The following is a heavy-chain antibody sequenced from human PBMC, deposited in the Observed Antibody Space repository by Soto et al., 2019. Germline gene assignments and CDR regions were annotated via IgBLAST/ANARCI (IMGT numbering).Heavy chain of an antibody. V-gene: IGHV4-39*01. D-gene: IGHD3-10*02. CDR2: IYDSGST. Sequence: QLQLQASGPGLVKPSETLSLTCTVSGGSISSSSYYWGWIRQPPGKGLEWIGSIYDSGSTYYNPSLKSRVTIPVDTSRNQFALKLSSVTAADTAVYYCARHPGYVLYYFDYWGQGTLVTVSS. CDR3: ARHPGYVLYYFDY. J-gene: IGHJ4*02. CDR1: GGSISSSSYY.